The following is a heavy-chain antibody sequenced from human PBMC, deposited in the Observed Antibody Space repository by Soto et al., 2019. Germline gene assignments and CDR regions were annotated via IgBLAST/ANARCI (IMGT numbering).Heavy chain of an antibody. CDR3: ARSGTGYYDSIGYFDY. CDR1: GGSISSGGYY. D-gene: IGHD3-22*01. CDR2: IYYSGST. J-gene: IGHJ4*02. V-gene: IGHV4-31*03. Sequence: SETLFLTCTVSGGSISSGGYYWSWIRQHPGKGLEWIGYIYYSGSTYYNPSLKSRVTISVDTSKNQFSLKLSSVTAADTAVYYCARSGTGYYDSIGYFDYWGQGTLVTVSS.